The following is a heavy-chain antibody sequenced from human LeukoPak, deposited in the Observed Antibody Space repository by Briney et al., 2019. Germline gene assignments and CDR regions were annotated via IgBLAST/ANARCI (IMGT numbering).Heavy chain of an antibody. Sequence: KASETLSLTCTVSDGSISGYYWNWIRQPPGKGLEWIGYIYYGGSTNYNPSLKGRVTISLDTSKNHLSLTLSSVTAADTAVFFCARGPMTTVTTFRFDYWGQGTLVTVSS. D-gene: IGHD4-17*01. V-gene: IGHV4-59*01. CDR1: DGSISGYY. CDR2: IYYGGST. J-gene: IGHJ4*02. CDR3: ARGPMTTVTTFRFDY.